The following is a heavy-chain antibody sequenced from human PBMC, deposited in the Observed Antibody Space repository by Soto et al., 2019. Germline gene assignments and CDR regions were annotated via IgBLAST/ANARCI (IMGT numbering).Heavy chain of an antibody. CDR3: AKDGGSYSDY. CDR2: INPGDGNT. V-gene: IGHV1-3*01. Sequence: QVQLVQSVAEVKKPGASVKVSCKASGYSFTTYGMHWVRQAPGQSLEWMGWINPGDGNTRYSQNFQGRVTITRDTPASTAYMEVSSLRSEDTAVYYCAKDGGSYSDYWGQGTLVTVSS. CDR1: GYSFTTYG. D-gene: IGHD1-26*01. J-gene: IGHJ4*02.